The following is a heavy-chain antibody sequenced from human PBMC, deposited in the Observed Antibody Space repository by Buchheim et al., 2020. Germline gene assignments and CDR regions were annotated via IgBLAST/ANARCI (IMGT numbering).Heavy chain of an antibody. Sequence: EMQLVESGGGLVQPGGSLRLSCATSGFTFSKYWVSWVRQAPGKGLDWVANISPDGSVTYYADSVRGRFTISRDNSKTSLFLQMNGLRAEDTAVYYCAREQRWGQGT. V-gene: IGHV3-7*01. J-gene: IGHJ4*02. CDR2: ISPDGSVT. CDR1: GFTFSKYW. CDR3: AREQR.